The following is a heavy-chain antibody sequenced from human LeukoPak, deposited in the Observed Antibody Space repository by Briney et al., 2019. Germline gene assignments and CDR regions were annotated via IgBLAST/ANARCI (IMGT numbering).Heavy chain of an antibody. Sequence: SVKVSCKASGGTFSSYAISWVRQAPGQGLEWMGGIIPIFGTANYAQKFQGRVTITADESTSTAYMELSSLRSEDTAVYYCARAAYDYVWGSYHPLDAFDIWGQGTMVTVSS. D-gene: IGHD3-16*02. CDR3: ARAAYDYVWGSYHPLDAFDI. J-gene: IGHJ3*02. CDR1: GGTFSSYA. V-gene: IGHV1-69*13. CDR2: IIPIFGTA.